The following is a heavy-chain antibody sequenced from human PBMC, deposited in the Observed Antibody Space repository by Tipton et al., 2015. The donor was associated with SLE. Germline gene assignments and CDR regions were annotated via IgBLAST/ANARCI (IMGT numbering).Heavy chain of an antibody. V-gene: IGHV4-38-2*02. D-gene: IGHD3-3*01. J-gene: IGHJ3*02. CDR2: IYHSGST. Sequence: TLSLTCTVSGYSISSGYYWGWIRQPPGKGLEWIGSIYHSGSTFYNPSLKSRASISVDTSKNQFSLKLSSVTAADTAVYYCARDHTIFGVVISLGAFEIWGQGTMVTVSS. CDR3: ARDHTIFGVVISLGAFEI. CDR1: GYSISSGYY.